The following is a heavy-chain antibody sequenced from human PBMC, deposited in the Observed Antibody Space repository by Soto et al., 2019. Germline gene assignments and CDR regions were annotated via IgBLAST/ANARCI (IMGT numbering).Heavy chain of an antibody. D-gene: IGHD4-17*01. J-gene: IGHJ3*02. CDR1: GGTFSSYA. CDR3: YVGDPRLDFDI. CDR2: VIPIFGTA. V-gene: IGHV1-69*01. Sequence: QVQLVQSGAEVKKPGSSVKVSCKASGGTFSSYAISWVRQAPGQGLEWMGGVIPIFGTANYAQKIQGRGTLTADESTSTAYVELSSLRSEDTAVYYCYVGDPRLDFDIWGQGTMVTVSS.